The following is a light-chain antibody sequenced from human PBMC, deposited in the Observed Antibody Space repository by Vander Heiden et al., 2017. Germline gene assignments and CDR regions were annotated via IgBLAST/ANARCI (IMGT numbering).Light chain of an antibody. CDR1: QSVNTNY. CDR3: QQYGSSPYT. J-gene: IGKJ2*01. Sequence: EIVLTQSPGTLSFSPGERATLSCRASQSVNTNYLAWYQQRPGQAPRLLIYATSSRATDIPDRFSGSGSGTDFTLTISRLEPEDFAVYSCQQYGSSPYTFGQGTKVEIK. CDR2: ATS. V-gene: IGKV3-20*01.